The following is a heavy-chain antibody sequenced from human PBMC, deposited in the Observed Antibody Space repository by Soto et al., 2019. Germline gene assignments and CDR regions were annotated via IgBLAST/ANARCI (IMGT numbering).Heavy chain of an antibody. CDR2: IIPAFGKT. V-gene: IGHV1-69*18. D-gene: IGHD6-6*01. CDR1: GDTFTSYA. J-gene: IGHJ6*02. CDR3: ARDPLSSFAMVV. Sequence: QVQLVQSGAEVKKPGSSVKVSCKASGDTFTSYAVSWVRQAPGQGLEWMGKIIPAFGKTYYAQKFQGRLTISADDSTSTAYMELSSLVSADTAVYYCARDPLSSFAMVVWGQGTTVIVSS.